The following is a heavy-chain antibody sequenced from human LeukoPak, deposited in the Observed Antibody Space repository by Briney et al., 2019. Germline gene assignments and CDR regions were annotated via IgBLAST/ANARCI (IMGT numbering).Heavy chain of an antibody. D-gene: IGHD5-18*01. Sequence: GGSLRLSCAASGFTFSSYSMNWVRQAPGKGLEWVSSISSSSSYIYYADSVKGRFTISRDNAKNSLYLQMNSLRAEDTAVYYCASIPTAMATTPFDYWGQGTLVTVSS. J-gene: IGHJ4*02. CDR1: GFTFSSYS. V-gene: IGHV3-21*01. CDR2: ISSSSSYI. CDR3: ASIPTAMATTPFDY.